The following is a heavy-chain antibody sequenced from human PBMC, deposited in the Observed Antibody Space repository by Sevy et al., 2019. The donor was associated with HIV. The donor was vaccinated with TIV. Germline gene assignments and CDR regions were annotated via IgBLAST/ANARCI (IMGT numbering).Heavy chain of an antibody. CDR3: AKDRGRGNYYYYYGMDV. Sequence: GGSLRLSCAASGFTLDDYAMHWVRQAPGKGLEWVSGIRWNSGSIVYGDSVKGRLTISRDNAKNSLYLQMNSLRAADTALYYCAKDRGRGNYYYYYGMDVWGQGTTVTVSS. CDR2: IRWNSGSI. V-gene: IGHV3-9*01. CDR1: GFTLDDYA. J-gene: IGHJ6*02. D-gene: IGHD6-13*01.